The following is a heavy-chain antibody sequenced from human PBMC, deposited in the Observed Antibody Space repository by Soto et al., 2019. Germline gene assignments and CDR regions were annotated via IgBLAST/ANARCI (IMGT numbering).Heavy chain of an antibody. D-gene: IGHD3-22*01. J-gene: IGHJ5*02. V-gene: IGHV5-10-1*01. Sequence: GEALKTSWKGAGYSFSSYWISWVRQMPGKGEDWLGWIDPSDSYTNYCPSFQVHVTISTDNSISTAYPQWSRLNASDTAMYYCARRYYYDSSGYSNRYWFDPWGQGTLVTVSS. CDR2: IDPSDSYT. CDR1: GYSFSSYW. CDR3: ARRYYYDSSGYSNRYWFDP.